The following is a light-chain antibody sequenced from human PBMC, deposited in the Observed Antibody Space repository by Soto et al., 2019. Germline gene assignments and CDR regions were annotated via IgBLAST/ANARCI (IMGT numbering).Light chain of an antibody. CDR2: SNN. J-gene: IGLJ1*01. CDR3: AVWDDSLNGHV. V-gene: IGLV1-44*01. Sequence: QSVLTQPPLASGTPGQRVTISCSGSSSNIGSNTVNWYQQLPGTAPKLLIYSNNQRPSGVPDRFSGSKSGTSASLAISGLQSEDEADYYCAVWDDSLNGHVFGTGTKVTVL. CDR1: SSNIGSNT.